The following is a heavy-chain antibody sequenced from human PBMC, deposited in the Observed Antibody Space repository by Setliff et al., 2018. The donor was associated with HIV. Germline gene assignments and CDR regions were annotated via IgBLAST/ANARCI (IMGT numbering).Heavy chain of an antibody. V-gene: IGHV1-69*02. CDR1: RSTFNSHT. D-gene: IGHD3-3*01. Sequence: GASVKVSCKASRSTFNSHTIHWVRQAPGQGLDWMGRIIPILGVANYAQRFQGKVTITADKSTGTAYMELTSLRFDDTAMYYCVRGVQSPPHYSYYYMDVWGEGTMVTVSS. CDR3: VRGVQSPPHYSYYYMDV. CDR2: IIPILGVA. J-gene: IGHJ6*03.